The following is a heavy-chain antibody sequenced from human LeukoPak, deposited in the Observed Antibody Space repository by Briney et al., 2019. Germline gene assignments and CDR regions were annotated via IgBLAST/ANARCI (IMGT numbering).Heavy chain of an antibody. V-gene: IGHV1-24*01. CDR3: ARWVNYYDSSGYLDY. D-gene: IGHD3-22*01. J-gene: IGHJ4*02. CDR1: GYTLTELS. CDR2: FDPEDGET. Sequence: ASVKVSCKVSGYTLTELSMHWVQQAPGKGLEWMGGFDPEDGETIYAQKFQGRVTITTDESTSTAYMELSSLRSEDTAVYYCARWVNYYDSSGYLDYWGQGTLVTVSS.